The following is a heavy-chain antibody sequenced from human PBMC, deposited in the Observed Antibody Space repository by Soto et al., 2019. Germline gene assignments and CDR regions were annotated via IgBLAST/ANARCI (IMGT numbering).Heavy chain of an antibody. CDR2: IIPIFGTA. CDR3: ARDRSRHGGTKYYCDY. Sequence: QVQLVQSGAEVKKPGSSVKVSCKASGGTFSSYAISWVRQAPGQGLEWMGGIIPIFGTASYAQKFQGRVTITADESTGTANMELSSLGSEDTAVDYCARDRSRHGGTKYYCDYWGQGTLVTVSS. J-gene: IGHJ4*02. V-gene: IGHV1-69*12. CDR1: GGTFSSYA. D-gene: IGHD1-26*01.